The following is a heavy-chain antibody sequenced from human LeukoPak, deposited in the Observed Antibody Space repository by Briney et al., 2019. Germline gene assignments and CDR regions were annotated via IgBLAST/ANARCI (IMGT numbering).Heavy chain of an antibody. V-gene: IGHV7-4-1*02. CDR2: INTNTGNP. J-gene: IGHJ1*01. Sequence: GASVKVSCKASGYTFTSYAMNWVRQAPGQGLEWMGWINTNTGNPTYAQGFTGRFVFSLDTSVSTAYLQISSLKAEDTAVYYCAGAAPLASPPYSSGWYEKYFQHWGQGTLVTVSP. D-gene: IGHD6-19*01. CDR1: GYTFTSYA. CDR3: AGAAPLASPPYSSGWYEKYFQH.